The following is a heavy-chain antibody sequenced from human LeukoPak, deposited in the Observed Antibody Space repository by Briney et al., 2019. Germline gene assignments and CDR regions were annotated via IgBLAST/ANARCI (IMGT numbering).Heavy chain of an antibody. CDR3: ARSGGYDSSA. D-gene: IGHD3-22*01. V-gene: IGHV4-39*01. CDR1: GGSISSSSYY. J-gene: IGHJ5*02. Sequence: KPSETPSLTCTVSGGSISSSSYYWGWIRQPPGKGLEWIGSIYYSGSTYYNPSLKSRVTISVDTSKNQFSLKLSSVTAADTAVYYCARSGGYDSSAWGQGTLVTVSS. CDR2: IYYSGST.